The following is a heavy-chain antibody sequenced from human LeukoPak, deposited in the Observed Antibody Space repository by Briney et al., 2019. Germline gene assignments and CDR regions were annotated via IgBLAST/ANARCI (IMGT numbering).Heavy chain of an antibody. CDR1: GGSISSSSYY. CDR3: ARGGYYYDSSASEYFDY. V-gene: IGHV4-39*01. Sequence: ASETLSLTCTVYGGSISSSSYYWGWIRQPPGKGLEWIGSIYYSGSTYYNPSLKSRVTISVDTSKNQFSLKLSSVTAADTAVYYCARGGYYYDSSASEYFDYWGQGTLVTVSS. CDR2: IYYSGST. J-gene: IGHJ4*02. D-gene: IGHD3-22*01.